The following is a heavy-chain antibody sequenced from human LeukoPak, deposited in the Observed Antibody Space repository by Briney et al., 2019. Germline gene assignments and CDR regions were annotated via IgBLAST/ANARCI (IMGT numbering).Heavy chain of an antibody. CDR2: INTSGGST. CDR1: GVTFSSYA. Sequence: PGGSLRLSCAASGVTFSSYAMSWVRQAPGKGLGWVSGINTSGGSTAYADSVKGRFTISRDNPRNTLYMQMNSLRAEDTALYYCAIMHPYYDGNGYWVQWGQGTLVTVSS. J-gene: IGHJ4*02. V-gene: IGHV3-23*01. CDR3: AIMHPYYDGNGYWVQ. D-gene: IGHD3-22*01.